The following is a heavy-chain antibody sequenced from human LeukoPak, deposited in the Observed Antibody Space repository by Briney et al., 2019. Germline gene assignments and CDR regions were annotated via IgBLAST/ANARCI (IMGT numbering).Heavy chain of an antibody. CDR1: GFTFSSYS. D-gene: IGHD6-13*01. J-gene: IGHJ4*02. CDR3: ARPSRDQQLGFAY. V-gene: IGHV3-21*01. CDR2: ISSSSSYI. Sequence: GGSLRLSCAASGFTFSSYSMNWVRQAPGKGLEWVSSISSSSSYIYYADSVKGRFTISRDNAKNSLYLKMNSLRAEDTAVYYCARPSRDQQLGFAYCGQGTLVTVSS.